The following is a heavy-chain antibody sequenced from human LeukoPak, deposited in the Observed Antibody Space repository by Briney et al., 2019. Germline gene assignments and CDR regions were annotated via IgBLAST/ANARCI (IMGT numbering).Heavy chain of an antibody. Sequence: GGSLRLSCTASGFTFSSFNMNGVRQAPGKGLEWVSSITGSTTYIYYADSVKGRVTISRDNAKNSLYLQMNSLRAEDTAVYYCVRETYSTAGFDIWGQGTMVIVSS. CDR1: GFTFSSFN. J-gene: IGHJ3*02. D-gene: IGHD6-13*01. CDR3: VRETYSTAGFDI. CDR2: ITGSTTYI. V-gene: IGHV3-21*01.